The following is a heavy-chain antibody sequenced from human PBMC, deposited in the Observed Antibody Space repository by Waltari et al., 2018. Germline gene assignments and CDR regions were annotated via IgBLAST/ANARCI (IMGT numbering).Heavy chain of an antibody. CDR3: AREETYYYEPGGMDV. J-gene: IGHJ6*02. V-gene: IGHV1-2*02. D-gene: IGHD3-22*01. CDR1: GYTFTGYY. Sequence: QVQLVQSGAEVKKPGASVKVSCKASGYTFTGYYMHWVRQAPGQGLEWMGWINPNSGGTNYAQKFQGRVTMTRDTSISTAYMELSRLRSDDTAVYYCAREETYYYEPGGMDVWGQGTTVTVSS. CDR2: INPNSGGT.